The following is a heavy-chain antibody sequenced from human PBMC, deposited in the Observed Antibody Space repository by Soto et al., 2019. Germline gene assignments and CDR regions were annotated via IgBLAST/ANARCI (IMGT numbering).Heavy chain of an antibody. CDR1: GYTFTSYG. D-gene: IGHD3-10*01. Sequence: ASVKVSCKASGYTFTSYGISWVRQAPGQGLEWMGWISAYNGNTNYAQKLQGRVTMTTDTSTSTAYMELRSLRSDDTAVYYCARTYGSGSYPLNWFDPWGQGTLVTVSS. V-gene: IGHV1-18*01. CDR3: ARTYGSGSYPLNWFDP. CDR2: ISAYNGNT. J-gene: IGHJ5*02.